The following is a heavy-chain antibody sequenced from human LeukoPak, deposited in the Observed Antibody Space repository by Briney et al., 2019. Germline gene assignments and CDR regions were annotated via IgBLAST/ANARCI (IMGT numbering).Heavy chain of an antibody. D-gene: IGHD2-2*01. Sequence: PSETLSLTCAVYGGSFSGYYWSWIRQPPGKGLEWIGEINHSGSTNYNPSLKSRVTISVDTSKNQFSLKLSSVTAADTAVYYCARATVVYQLPSYYYYYYMDVWGKGTTVTVYS. J-gene: IGHJ6*03. CDR2: INHSGST. CDR3: ARATVVYQLPSYYYYYYMDV. V-gene: IGHV4-34*01. CDR1: GGSFSGYY.